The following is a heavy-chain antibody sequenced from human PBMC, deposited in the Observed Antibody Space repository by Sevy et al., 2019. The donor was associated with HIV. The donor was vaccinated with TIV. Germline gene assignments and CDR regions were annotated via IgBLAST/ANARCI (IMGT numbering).Heavy chain of an antibody. V-gene: IGHV1-18*01. Sequence: ASVKVSCQSSGYNFNIYTIHWVRQARGQGLEWVGRISPYDGDTDYAHNFHGRVSLTMDTSTSTAYLGLTSLRSDDTAVYFCTRDTWELLTGSAYYYRGMDVWGQGTTVTVSS. D-gene: IGHD1-26*01. J-gene: IGHJ6*02. CDR1: GYNFNIYT. CDR2: ISPYDGDT. CDR3: TRDTWELLTGSAYYYRGMDV.